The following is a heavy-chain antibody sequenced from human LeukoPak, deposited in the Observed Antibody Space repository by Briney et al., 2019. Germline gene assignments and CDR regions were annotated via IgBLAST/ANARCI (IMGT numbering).Heavy chain of an antibody. D-gene: IGHD6-19*01. J-gene: IGHJ5*02. V-gene: IGHV1-69*05. CDR1: GGTFSSYA. CDR3: ARGAYSSGWPNWFDP. CDR2: IIPIFGTA. Sequence: SVKVSCKASGGTFSSYAISWLRQAPGQGLEWMGRIIPIFGTANYAQKFQGRVTITTDESTSTAYVELSSLRSEDTAVYYCARGAYSSGWPNWFDPWGQGTLVTVSS.